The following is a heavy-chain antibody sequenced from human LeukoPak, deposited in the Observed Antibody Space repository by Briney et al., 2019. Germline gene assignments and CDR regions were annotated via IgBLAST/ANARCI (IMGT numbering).Heavy chain of an antibody. CDR1: GFTFSSYW. CDR2: IKQDGSEK. CDR3: ARVSSLAVAGFFDY. Sequence: GGSLRLSCAASGFTFSSYWMNWVRQAPGKGLEGVANIKQDGSEKEYVDSVQGRFTISRDNAKNSLYLQMNSLRAEDTAVYYCARVSSLAVAGFFDYWGQGILVTVSS. V-gene: IGHV3-7*01. D-gene: IGHD6-19*01. J-gene: IGHJ4*02.